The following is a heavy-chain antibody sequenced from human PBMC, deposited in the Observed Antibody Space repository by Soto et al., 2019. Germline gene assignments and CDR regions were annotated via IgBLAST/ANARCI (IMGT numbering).Heavy chain of an antibody. CDR2: NNPSGGST. J-gene: IGHJ4*02. D-gene: IGHD3-16*02. Sequence: ASVKVSCKASGYIFTSYYMHWVRQAPGQGLEWMGINNPSGGSTSYAQRFQGRVTMTRDTSTSTVYMELSSLRSEDTAVYYCARGFLRLGELSSPPFDYWGQGTLVTVSS. CDR3: ARGFLRLGELSSPPFDY. CDR1: GYIFTSYY. V-gene: IGHV1-46*01.